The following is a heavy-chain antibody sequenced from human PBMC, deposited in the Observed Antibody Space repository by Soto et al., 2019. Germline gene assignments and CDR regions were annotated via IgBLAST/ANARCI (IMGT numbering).Heavy chain of an antibody. CDR3: AREGRDRAYSSAIVLMLEALNI. Sequence: QVQLVQSGAEVKKPGSSVKVSCKASGGSFSTYTINWVRQAPGQGLEWVGRVIPLVGVPDYAQRFKGRVSITADTSTRTSYMELSSLRSDDTAIYYCAREGRDRAYSSAIVLMLEALNIWGPGTAVAVSS. V-gene: IGHV1-69*02. CDR2: VIPLVGVP. D-gene: IGHD2-8*01. CDR1: GGSFSTYT. J-gene: IGHJ3*02.